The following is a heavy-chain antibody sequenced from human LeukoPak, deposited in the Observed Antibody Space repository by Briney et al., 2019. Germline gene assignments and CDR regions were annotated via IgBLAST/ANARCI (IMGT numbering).Heavy chain of an antibody. CDR3: AKVPSWVMADY. Sequence: GGSMRLSSAASGFTFSSYAMSWVRQAPGKGLEWVSAISGSGGSTYYADSVKGRFTISRDNSKNTLYLQMNSLRAEDTAVYYCAKVPSWVMADYWGQGTLVTVSS. CDR1: GFTFSSYA. CDR2: ISGSGGST. D-gene: IGHD2-8*01. V-gene: IGHV3-23*01. J-gene: IGHJ4*02.